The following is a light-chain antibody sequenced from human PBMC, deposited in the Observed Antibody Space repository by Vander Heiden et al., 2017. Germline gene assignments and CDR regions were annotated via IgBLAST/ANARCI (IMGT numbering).Light chain of an antibody. J-gene: IGLJ2*01. Sequence: SYELTQPPSVSVSPGQTASITCSGDKLGDKYACWYQQTPGQSPGLVIYQDSKRPSGIPERFSGSNSGNTATLTISGTHAMDEADYYCQAWDSSTVVFGGGTKLTVL. V-gene: IGLV3-1*01. CDR3: QAWDSSTVV. CDR1: KLGDKY. CDR2: QDS.